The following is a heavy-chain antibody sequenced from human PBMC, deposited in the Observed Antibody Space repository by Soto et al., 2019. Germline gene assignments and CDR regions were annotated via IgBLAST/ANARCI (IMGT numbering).Heavy chain of an antibody. V-gene: IGHV3-33*01. CDR2: IWWDGSKK. J-gene: IGHJ4*02. CDR3: ARADYDIVTGSSLGYYDY. CDR1: GFTFNIFG. Sequence: QVQLVESGGGVVQPERSLRLSCAASGFTFNIFGMHWVRQAPGKGLEWVAVIWWDGSKKYYADSVKGRFTISRDNSKNTLYRQMNNLRAEDRGIYYCARADYDIVTGSSLGYYDYWGQGTLVTVSP. D-gene: IGHD3-9*01.